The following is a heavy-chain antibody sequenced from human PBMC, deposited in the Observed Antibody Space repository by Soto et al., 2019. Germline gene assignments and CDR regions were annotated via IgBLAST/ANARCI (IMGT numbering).Heavy chain of an antibody. J-gene: IGHJ3*02. V-gene: IGHV1-46*03. CDR3: TRVTIAGARNGFDI. D-gene: IGHD2-21*01. CDR1: GYTFTSYG. Sequence: ASVKVSCKASGYTFTSYGISWVRQAPGQGLEWMGIINPRGGSASYAQKFQGRITMTRDTSTSTVHMELSSLRSEDTAAYFCTRVTIAGARNGFDIWGQGTMVTVSS. CDR2: INPRGGSA.